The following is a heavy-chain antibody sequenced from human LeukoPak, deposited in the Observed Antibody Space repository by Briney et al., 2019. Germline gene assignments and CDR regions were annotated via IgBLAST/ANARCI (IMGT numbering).Heavy chain of an antibody. D-gene: IGHD4-17*01. J-gene: IGHJ4*02. V-gene: IGHV3-7*01. CDR1: GFRFSNYW. Sequence: PGGSLRLSCAASGFRFSNYWMSWARQAPGKGLEWVANINQDGSGKYYVDSVKGRFTISRDNAKNSLFLQMNSLRAEDTAVYYCARDMAYGDSSDYWGQGTLVTVSS. CDR3: ARDMAYGDSSDY. CDR2: INQDGSGK.